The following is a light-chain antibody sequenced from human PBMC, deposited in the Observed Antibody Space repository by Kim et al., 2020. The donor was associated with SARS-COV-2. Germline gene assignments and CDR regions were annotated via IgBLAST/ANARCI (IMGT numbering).Light chain of an antibody. V-gene: IGLV1-47*01. Sequence: GQRVTISCSGSSSNIGSNYVYWYQQLPGTAPKVLIYRSNQRPSGVPDRFSGSKSGTSASLAIRGLRSEDEADYYCATWDDSLSGPVFGGGTKLTVL. J-gene: IGLJ3*02. CDR3: ATWDDSLSGPV. CDR2: RSN. CDR1: SSNIGSNY.